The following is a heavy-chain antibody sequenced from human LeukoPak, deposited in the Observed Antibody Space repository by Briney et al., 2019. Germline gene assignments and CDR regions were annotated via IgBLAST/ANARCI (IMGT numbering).Heavy chain of an antibody. CDR3: AKMGSWFYFDY. Sequence: GGSLRLSCAASGFTFSDYYMSWIRQAPGKGLEWVSYISSSGSTVYYADSVKGRFTLSRDNAKNSLYLQMNSLRAEDTAVYYCAKMGSWFYFDYWGQGTLVTVSS. J-gene: IGHJ4*02. D-gene: IGHD6-13*01. CDR1: GFTFSDYY. V-gene: IGHV3-11*01. CDR2: ISSSGSTV.